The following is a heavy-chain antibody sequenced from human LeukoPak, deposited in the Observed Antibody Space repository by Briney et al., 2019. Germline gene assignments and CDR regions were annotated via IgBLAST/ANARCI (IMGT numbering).Heavy chain of an antibody. CDR2: INHSGST. J-gene: IGHJ4*02. CDR1: GGSFSGYY. V-gene: IGHV4-34*01. D-gene: IGHD6-19*01. Sequence: SETLSLTCAVYGGSFSGYYWSWIRQPPGKGLEWIGEINHSGSTNYNPSLKSRVTISVDTSKNQFPLKLSSVTAADTAVYYCARDGGSRYSSGWAFDYWGQGTLVTVSS. CDR3: ARDGGSRYSSGWAFDY.